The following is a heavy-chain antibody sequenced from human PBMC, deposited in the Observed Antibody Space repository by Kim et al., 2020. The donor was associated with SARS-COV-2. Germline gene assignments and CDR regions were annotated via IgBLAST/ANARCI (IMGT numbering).Heavy chain of an antibody. CDR1: GFTFSSYS. V-gene: IGHV3-21*01. Sequence: GGSLRLSCAASGFTFSSYSMNWVRQAPGKGLEWVSSISSSSSYIDYADSVKGRFTISRDNAKNSLYLQMNSLRAEDTAVYYCARDLRGSDAYWGQGTLVTVSS. D-gene: IGHD1-26*01. CDR3: ARDLRGSDAY. J-gene: IGHJ4*02. CDR2: ISSSSSYI.